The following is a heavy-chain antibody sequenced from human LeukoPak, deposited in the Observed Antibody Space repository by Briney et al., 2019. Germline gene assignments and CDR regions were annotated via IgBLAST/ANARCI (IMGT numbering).Heavy chain of an antibody. V-gene: IGHV3-7*03. J-gene: IGHJ4*02. Sequence: GGSLRLSCVASGFTVSSNYMTWVRQAPGKGLEWVANIKEDGTETYYVDSVKGRFTISRDNAKNSLYLQMNSLRVEDTAVYYCAKEGRSLQTYWGQGTLVTASS. CDR1: GFTVSSNY. CDR2: IKEDGTET. D-gene: IGHD5-24*01. CDR3: AKEGRSLQTY.